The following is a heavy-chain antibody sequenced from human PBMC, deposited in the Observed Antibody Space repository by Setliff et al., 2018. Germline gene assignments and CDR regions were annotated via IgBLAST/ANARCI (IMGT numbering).Heavy chain of an antibody. CDR2: IYSGGTT. D-gene: IGHD1-1*01. Sequence: SETLSLTCKVSGDSMNSGVYYWAWIRQPPGKGLEWIGRIYSGGTTYYNSSLKSRVTISVDTSKSQFSLRLNSVTAADTAVYYCAGTGTYRYFDYWGRGTLVTV. CDR3: AGTGTYRYFDY. CDR1: GDSMNSGVYY. J-gene: IGHJ4*02. V-gene: IGHV4-39*01.